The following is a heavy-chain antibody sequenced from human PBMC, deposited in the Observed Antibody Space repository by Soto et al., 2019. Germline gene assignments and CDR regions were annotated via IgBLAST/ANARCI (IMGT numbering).Heavy chain of an antibody. Sequence: ASVKVSCKASGYTFTGYYMHWVRQAPGQGLEWMGWINPNSGGTNYAQKSQGWVTMTRDTSISTAYMELSRLRSDDTAVYYCASSQRYCSGGSCYSGYYGMDVWGQGTTVTVSS. CDR2: INPNSGGT. D-gene: IGHD2-15*01. J-gene: IGHJ6*02. CDR1: GYTFTGYY. V-gene: IGHV1-2*04. CDR3: ASSQRYCSGGSCYSGYYGMDV.